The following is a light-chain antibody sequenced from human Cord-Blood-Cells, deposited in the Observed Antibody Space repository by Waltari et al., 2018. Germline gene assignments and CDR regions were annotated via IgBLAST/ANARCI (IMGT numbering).Light chain of an antibody. J-gene: IGLJ3*02. CDR3: AAWDDSLSGWV. CDR2: RNN. V-gene: IGLV1-47*01. CDR1: SSNIGRNY. Sequence: QSVLTQPPSASGTPGQRVTISCSGSSSNIGRNYVYWYQQLPGTAPKLLIYRNNQRPSGVPDRFSGSKSGPSASLAISGLRSEDEADYYCAAWDDSLSGWVFGGGTKLTVL.